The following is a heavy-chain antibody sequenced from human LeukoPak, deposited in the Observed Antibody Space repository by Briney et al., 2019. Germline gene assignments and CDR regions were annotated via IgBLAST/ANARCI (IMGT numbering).Heavy chain of an antibody. CDR1: GYSFTTYW. CDR3: ARRYCSGGTCYGDF. J-gene: IGHJ4*01. Sequence: GESLKISCQGSGYSFTTYWIGWVRQMPGKGLEWMGIIYPGDSDTRYSPSFQGQVTISADKSINTAYLQWSSLKASDTAMYYCARRYCSGGTCYGDFWGPGTLVTVSS. V-gene: IGHV5-51*01. D-gene: IGHD2-15*01. CDR2: IYPGDSDT.